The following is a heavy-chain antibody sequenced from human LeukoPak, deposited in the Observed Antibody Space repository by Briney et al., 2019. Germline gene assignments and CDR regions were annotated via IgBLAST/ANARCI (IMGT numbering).Heavy chain of an antibody. D-gene: IGHD2-2*01. CDR3: ARDNVVVPAAMNYYYYYGMDV. CDR1: GFTFSSYA. CDR2: ISYDGSNK. V-gene: IGHV3-30*04. Sequence: GGSLRLSCAASGFTFSSYAMHWVRQAPGKGLEWVAVISYDGSNKYYADSVKGRFTISRDNSKNTLYLQMNSLRAEDTAVYYCARDNVVVPAAMNYYYYYGMDVWGQGTTVTVSS. J-gene: IGHJ6*02.